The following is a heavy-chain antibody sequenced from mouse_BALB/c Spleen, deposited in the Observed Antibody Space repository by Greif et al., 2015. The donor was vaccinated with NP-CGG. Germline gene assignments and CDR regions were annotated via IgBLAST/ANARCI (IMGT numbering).Heavy chain of an antibody. CDR3: ASGGYRWVFDY. CDR2: ILPGSGST. V-gene: IGHV1-9*01. CDR1: GYTFSSYW. D-gene: IGHD2-14*01. Sequence: QVHVKQSGAELMKPGASVKISCKATGYTFSSYWIEWVKQRPGHGLEWIGEILPGSGSTNHNEKFKGKATFTADTSSNTAYMQLSSLTSEDSAVYYCASGGYRWVFDYWGQGTTLTVSS. J-gene: IGHJ2*01.